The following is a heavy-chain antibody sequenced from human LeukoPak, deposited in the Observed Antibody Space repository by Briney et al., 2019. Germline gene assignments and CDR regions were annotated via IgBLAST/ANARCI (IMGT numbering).Heavy chain of an antibody. CDR1: GFTFRDFS. CDR3: AKGNNTISFNFDY. J-gene: IGHJ4*02. Sequence: PGGSLRLSCTVSGFTFRDFSMHWVRHAPGKGLQWVGLVSGDGGVTHYPDSVKGRFTISRDNNQNSLYLQMNSLTVEDSAFYYCAKGNNTISFNFDYWGQGTLVTVSS. CDR2: VSGDGGVT. V-gene: IGHV3-43*02. D-gene: IGHD2-2*01.